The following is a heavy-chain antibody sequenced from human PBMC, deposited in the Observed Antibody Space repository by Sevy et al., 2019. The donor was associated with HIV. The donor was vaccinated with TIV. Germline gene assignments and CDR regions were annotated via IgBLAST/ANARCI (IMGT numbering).Heavy chain of an antibody. CDR1: GFTFSGYT. D-gene: IGHD2-2*01. V-gene: IGHV3-30-3*01. J-gene: IGHJ3*02. CDR3: ARGGWDIVVVPAAFDI. Sequence: GGSLRLSCAASGFTFSGYTLHWVRQAPGKGLEWVAVISFDGSNKYYVDSVKGRVTVSRDNSKNTRYVQMNSLRPEDTAVYYCARGGWDIVVVPAAFDIWGQGTMVTVSS. CDR2: ISFDGSNK.